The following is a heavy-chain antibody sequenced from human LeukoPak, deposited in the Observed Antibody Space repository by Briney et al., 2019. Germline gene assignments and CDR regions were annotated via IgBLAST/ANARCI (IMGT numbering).Heavy chain of an antibody. CDR2: ISWNSGSI. CDR3: ARDTAVDDFWSGFGS. V-gene: IGHV3-9*01. J-gene: IGHJ5*02. Sequence: GGSLRLSCAASGFTFSTFAMHWVRQAPGKGLEWVSGISWNSGSIGYADSVKGRFTISRDNAKNSLYLQMISLRAEDTALYYCARDTAVDDFWSGFGSWGQGTLVTVSS. D-gene: IGHD3-3*01. CDR1: GFTFSTFA.